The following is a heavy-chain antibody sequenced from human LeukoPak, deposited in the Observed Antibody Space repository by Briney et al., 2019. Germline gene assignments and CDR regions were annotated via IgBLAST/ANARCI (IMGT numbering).Heavy chain of an antibody. CDR1: GFTFSTYA. CDR3: AKGYNPAASIYFDY. V-gene: IGHV3-23*01. CDR2: ISGSGGST. J-gene: IGHJ4*02. Sequence: GGTLRLSCVASGFTFSTYAMSWVRQAPGKGLEWVSAISGSGGSTYYADSVKGRFTISRDNSKNTLYLQMNSLRAEDTAVYYCAKGYNPAASIYFDYWGQGTLVTVSS. D-gene: IGHD1-14*01.